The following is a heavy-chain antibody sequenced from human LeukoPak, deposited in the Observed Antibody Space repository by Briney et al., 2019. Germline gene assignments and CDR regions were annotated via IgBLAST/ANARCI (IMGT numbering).Heavy chain of an antibody. CDR2: ISHDGAST. CDR3: AKYGSGQLWLLGWYFDF. J-gene: IGHJ2*01. V-gene: IGHV3-23*01. D-gene: IGHD3-16*01. Sequence: GSQLLSCAASGYTFYNYAVTWVRQAPGKGLEWVSSISHDGASTHYADSVKGRFTISRDNSKTTVFLQMDSLRAEDTAVYFCAKYGSGQLWLLGWYFDFWGRGTLVSVSS. CDR1: GYTFYNYA.